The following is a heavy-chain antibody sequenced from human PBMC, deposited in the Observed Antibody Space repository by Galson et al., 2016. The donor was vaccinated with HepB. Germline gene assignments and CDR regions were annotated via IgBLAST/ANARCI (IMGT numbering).Heavy chain of an antibody. J-gene: IGHJ5*02. CDR1: GYPFTSYY. V-gene: IGHV1-46*01. Sequence: SVKVSCKASGYPFTSYYMHWVRQAPGQGLEWMGIINPSGGSTSYAQKFQGRVTMTRDTSTSTVYMELSSLRSEDTAVYYCVRRLETSAYSRWFDPWGQGTLVTVSS. D-gene: IGHD3-22*01. CDR3: VRRLETSAYSRWFDP. CDR2: INPSGGST.